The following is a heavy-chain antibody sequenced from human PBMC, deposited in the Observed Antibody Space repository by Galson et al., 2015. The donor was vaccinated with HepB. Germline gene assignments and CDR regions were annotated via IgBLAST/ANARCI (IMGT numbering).Heavy chain of an antibody. J-gene: IGHJ4*02. V-gene: IGHV1-69*13. CDR3: ARATSGIADYFDY. D-gene: IGHD6-13*01. CDR1: GGTFSSYA. Sequence: SVKVSCKASGGTFSSYAISWVRQAPGQGLEWMGGIIPIFGIANYAQKFQGRVTITADESTSTAYMELSSLRSEDTAVYYCARATSGIADYFDYWGQGTLVTVSS. CDR2: IIPIFGIA.